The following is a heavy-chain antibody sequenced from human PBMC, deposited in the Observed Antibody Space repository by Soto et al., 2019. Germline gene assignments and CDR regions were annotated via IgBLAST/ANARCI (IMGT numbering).Heavy chain of an antibody. D-gene: IGHD6-19*01. Sequence: QVQLQQWGAGLLKPSETLSLTCAVYGGSFSGYYWSWIRQPPGKGLEWIGEIKHSGSTNYNPSLKNRVTISVDTSKNQFSLKLSSVTAADTAVYYCARVLIAVAGAASDYWGQGTLVTVSS. J-gene: IGHJ4*02. V-gene: IGHV4-34*01. CDR3: ARVLIAVAGAASDY. CDR1: GGSFSGYY. CDR2: IKHSGST.